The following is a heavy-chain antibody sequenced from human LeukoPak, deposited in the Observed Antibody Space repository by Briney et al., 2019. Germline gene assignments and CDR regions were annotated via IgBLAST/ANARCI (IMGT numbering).Heavy chain of an antibody. J-gene: IGHJ4*02. CDR2: IRYDGSNK. CDR3: AKDPYYYDEWIGRAY. CDR1: GFTFSSYG. D-gene: IGHD3-22*01. V-gene: IGHV3-30*02. Sequence: GGSLRLSCAASGFTFSSYGMHWVRQAPGKGLEWVAFIRYDGSNKYYADSVKGRFTISRDNSKNTLYLQMNSLRAEDTAVYYCAKDPYYYDEWIGRAYWGQGTLVTVSS.